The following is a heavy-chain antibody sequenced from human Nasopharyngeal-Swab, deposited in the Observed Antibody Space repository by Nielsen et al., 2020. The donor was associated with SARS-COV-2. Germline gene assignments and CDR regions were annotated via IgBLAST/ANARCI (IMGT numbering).Heavy chain of an antibody. CDR2: ISGSGGST. D-gene: IGHD5-18*01. J-gene: IGHJ4*02. CDR3: AKAPLDTAMVYFDY. V-gene: IGHV3-23*01. CDR1: GFTFSSYA. Sequence: GESLKISCAASGFTFSSYAMSWVRQAPGKGLEWVSAISGSGGSTYYADSVKGRFTISRDNSKNTLYLQMNSLRAEDTAVYYCAKAPLDTAMVYFDYWGQGTLVTVSS.